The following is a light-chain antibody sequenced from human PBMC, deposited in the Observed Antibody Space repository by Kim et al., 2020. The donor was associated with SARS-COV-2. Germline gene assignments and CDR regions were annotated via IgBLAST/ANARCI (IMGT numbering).Light chain of an antibody. J-gene: IGKJ5*01. CDR1: QSIGKY. CDR3: QQSYSTPRIT. Sequence: SVGDRVTIPCRTSQSIGKYLHWYQQKPGKAPKVLIYEASSLQSGVPSRFSGSGAGTDFTLTISTLQPEDFATYYCQQSYSTPRITFGQGTRLEIK. V-gene: IGKV1-39*01. CDR2: EAS.